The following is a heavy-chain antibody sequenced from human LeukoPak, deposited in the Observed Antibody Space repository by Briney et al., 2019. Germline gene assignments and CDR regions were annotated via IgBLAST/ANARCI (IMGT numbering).Heavy chain of an antibody. J-gene: IGHJ2*01. CDR1: GFTFSSYA. CDR2: ISYDGSNK. CDR3: ARDLTVAPRYFDL. V-gene: IGHV3-30*04. D-gene: IGHD6-19*01. Sequence: GSLRLSCAASGFTFSSYAMHWVRQAPGKGLEWVAVISYDGSNKYYADSVKGRFTISRDNSKNTLYLQMNSLRVEDTAVYYCARDLTVAPRYFDLWGRGTLVTVSS.